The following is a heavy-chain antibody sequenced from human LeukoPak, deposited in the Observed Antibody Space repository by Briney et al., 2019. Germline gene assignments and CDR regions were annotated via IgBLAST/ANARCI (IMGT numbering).Heavy chain of an antibody. CDR2: INHSGST. CDR3: ARRGAASPRYYYGSGSYPGESYYYGMDV. D-gene: IGHD3-10*01. J-gene: IGHJ6*04. V-gene: IGHV4-34*01. CDR1: GGSFSGYY. Sequence: SETRSLTCAVYGGSFSGYYWSWIRQPPGKGLEWIGEINHSGSTNYNPSLKSRVTISVDTSKNQFSLKLSSVTAADTAVYYCARRGAASPRYYYGSGSYPGESYYYGMDVWGKGTTVTVSS.